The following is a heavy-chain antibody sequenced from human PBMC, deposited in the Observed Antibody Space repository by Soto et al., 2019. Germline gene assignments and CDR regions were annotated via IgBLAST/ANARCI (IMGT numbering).Heavy chain of an antibody. J-gene: IGHJ4*02. Sequence: QVQLQESGPGLVKPSQTLSLTCTVSGGSISSGGYYWSWIRQHPGKGLEWIGYIYYSGSTYYNPSLKSRITISVDTSKNQFSLKLSSVTAADTAVYYCAIRNGSGSYYVDYWGQGTLVTVSS. CDR2: IYYSGST. CDR3: AIRNGSGSYYVDY. CDR1: GGSISSGGYY. V-gene: IGHV4-31*03. D-gene: IGHD3-10*01.